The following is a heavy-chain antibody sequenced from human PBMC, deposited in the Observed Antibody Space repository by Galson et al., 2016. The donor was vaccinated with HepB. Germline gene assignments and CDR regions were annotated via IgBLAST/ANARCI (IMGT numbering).Heavy chain of an antibody. CDR2: INWDGRTT. D-gene: IGHD3-3*01. V-gene: IGHV3-43*01. CDR3: AKASGSHARYYFDR. Sequence: SLRLSCATSGFTFDDYIMHWVRPTPEKGLEWVSLINWDGRTTYYADSVRGRFTISRDNNRNSLSLHMNSLTSEDTALYYCAKASGSHARYYFDRWGQGTQVAVSA. CDR1: GFTFDDYI. J-gene: IGHJ4*02.